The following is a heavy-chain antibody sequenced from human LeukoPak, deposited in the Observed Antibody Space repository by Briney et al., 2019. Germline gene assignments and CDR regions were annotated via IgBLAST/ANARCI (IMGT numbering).Heavy chain of an antibody. J-gene: IGHJ6*02. D-gene: IGHD3-16*01. V-gene: IGHV1-8*01. CDR3: ARFVWVTPVLSYYYYYGMDV. CDR2: MNPNSGNT. Sequence: GSVKVSCKASGYTFTSYDINWVRQATGQGLEWMGWMNPNSGNTGYAQKFQGRVTMTRNTSISTAYMELSSLRSEDTAVYYCARFVWVTPVLSYYYYYGMDVWGQGTTVTVSS. CDR1: GYTFTSYD.